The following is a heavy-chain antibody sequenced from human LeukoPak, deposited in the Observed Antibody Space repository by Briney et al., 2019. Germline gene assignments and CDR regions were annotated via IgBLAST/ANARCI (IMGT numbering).Heavy chain of an antibody. CDR3: ARRLGFGGLFLVRDYMDV. Sequence: SETLSLTCTVSGGSISSSSYYWGWIRQPPGKGLEWIGSIYYSGSTYYNPSLKSRVTISVDTSKNQFSLKLSSVTAADTAVYYCARRLGFGGLFLVRDYMDVWGKGTTVTISS. D-gene: IGHD3-10*01. CDR2: IYYSGST. J-gene: IGHJ6*03. CDR1: GGSISSSSYY. V-gene: IGHV4-39*01.